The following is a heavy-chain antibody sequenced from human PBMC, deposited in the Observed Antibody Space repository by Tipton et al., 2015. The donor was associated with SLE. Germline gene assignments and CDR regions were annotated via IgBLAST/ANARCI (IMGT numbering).Heavy chain of an antibody. CDR3: ARDSGYDSSGYLFAS. D-gene: IGHD3-22*01. Sequence: TLSLTCTVSGGSISSGDYSWSWIRHQPGKGLEWIGYIYHNGRIPYYNPSPKSRVTISPDSSKTQFSLNLSSVTAADTAVYYCARDSGYDSSGYLFASWGQGILVTVSS. V-gene: IGHV4-31*03. CDR1: GGSISSGDYS. CDR2: IYHNGRIP. J-gene: IGHJ5*02.